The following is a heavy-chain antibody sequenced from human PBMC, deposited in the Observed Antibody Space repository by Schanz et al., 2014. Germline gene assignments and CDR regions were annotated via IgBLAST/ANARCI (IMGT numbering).Heavy chain of an antibody. CDR3: AREYSSYGTVYY. Sequence: EVQLLESGGGLVRPGGSLRLSCAASGFTFSSYTMNWVRQAPGKGLEWVSAISGSGGSTVYADSVKGRFTISRDNSNNTVFLQMNSLRAEDTAVYYCAREYSSYGTVYYWGQGTLVTVSS. V-gene: IGHV3-23*01. CDR2: ISGSGGST. CDR1: GFTFSSYT. D-gene: IGHD5-12*01. J-gene: IGHJ4*02.